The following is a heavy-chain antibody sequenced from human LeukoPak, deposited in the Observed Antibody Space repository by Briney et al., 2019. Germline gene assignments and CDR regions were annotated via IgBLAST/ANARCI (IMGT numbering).Heavy chain of an antibody. CDR1: GGTFSSYA. CDR2: IIPILGIA. J-gene: IGHJ3*02. V-gene: IGHV1-69*04. CDR3: ARGRQNYDFWSGYSHDAFDI. D-gene: IGHD3-3*01. Sequence: APVKVCCKASGGTFSSYAISWVRQAPGQGLEWMGRIIPILGIANYAQKYQGRVTITADKSTSTAYMELSSLRSEDTAVYYCARGRQNYDFWSGYSHDAFDIWGQGTMVTVSS.